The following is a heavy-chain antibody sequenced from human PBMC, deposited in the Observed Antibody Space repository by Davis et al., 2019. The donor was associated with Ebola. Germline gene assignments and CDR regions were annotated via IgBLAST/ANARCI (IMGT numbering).Heavy chain of an antibody. CDR3: ARVRTDYGGNNWFDP. D-gene: IGHD4-23*01. CDR2: IYYSGST. V-gene: IGHV4-59*01. CDR1: GGSISSYY. Sequence: PSETLSLTCTVSGGSISSYYWSWIRQPPGKGLEWIGYIYYSGSTNYNPSLKSRVTISVDTSKNQFSLKLSSVTAADTAVYYCARVRTDYGGNNWFDPWGQGTLVTVSS. J-gene: IGHJ5*02.